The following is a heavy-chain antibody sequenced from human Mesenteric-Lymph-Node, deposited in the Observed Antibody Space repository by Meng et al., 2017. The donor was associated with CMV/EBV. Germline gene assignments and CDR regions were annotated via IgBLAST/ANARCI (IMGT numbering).Heavy chain of an antibody. CDR2: IRYDGSNK. CDR1: GFTFSSYG. D-gene: IGHD6-19*01. Sequence: GGSLRLSCAASGFTFSSYGMHWVRQAPGKGLEWVAFIRYDGSNKYYADSVKGRFTISRDNSKNTLYLQMNSLRAEDTAVYYCARGVYSSGWLDYWGQGTLVTVSS. V-gene: IGHV3-30*02. J-gene: IGHJ4*02. CDR3: ARGVYSSGWLDY.